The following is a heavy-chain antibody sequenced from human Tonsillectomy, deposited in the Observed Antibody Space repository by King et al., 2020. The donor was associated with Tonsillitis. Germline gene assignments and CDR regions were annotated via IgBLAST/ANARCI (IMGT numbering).Heavy chain of an antibody. J-gene: IGHJ4*02. V-gene: IGHV4-30-4*01. Sequence: QLQESGPGLVKPSQTLSLTCTVSGGSISSGDYYWSWIRQPPGKGLEWIGYIFYSGSTNYNPSLKSRVTITVETSKNQFSLKLSSVTAADTAVYYCARHTIFGVVDYWGQGTLVTVSS. CDR2: IFYSGST. CDR3: ARHTIFGVVDY. D-gene: IGHD3-3*01. CDR1: GGSISSGDYY.